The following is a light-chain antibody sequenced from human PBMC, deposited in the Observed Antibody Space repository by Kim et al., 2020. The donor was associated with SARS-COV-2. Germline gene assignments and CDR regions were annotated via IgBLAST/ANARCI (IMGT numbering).Light chain of an antibody. CDR1: SSDVGSYNL. Sequence: PGQSITITSTGTSSDVGSYNLVSWYQQHTGKAPKLMIYEVSKRPSGVSNLFSGSKSGNTASLTISGLQAEDEADYYCCSYAGSSTVFGGGTQLTVL. J-gene: IGLJ2*01. V-gene: IGLV2-23*02. CDR3: CSYAGSSTV. CDR2: EVS.